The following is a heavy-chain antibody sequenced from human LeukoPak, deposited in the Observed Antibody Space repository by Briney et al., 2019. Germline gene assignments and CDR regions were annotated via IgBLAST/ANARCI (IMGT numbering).Heavy chain of an antibody. CDR3: ARGQRAFDV. V-gene: IGHV4-34*01. J-gene: IGHJ3*01. Sequence: PETLSLTCDVYGGSFSGYYWSWTRQPPGKGLEWIGEINHSGFINYNPSLKSRVIISADTSKIQFSLKLTSVTAADTAVYYCARGQRAFDVWGQGTMVTVST. CDR1: GGSFSGYY. CDR2: INHSGFI.